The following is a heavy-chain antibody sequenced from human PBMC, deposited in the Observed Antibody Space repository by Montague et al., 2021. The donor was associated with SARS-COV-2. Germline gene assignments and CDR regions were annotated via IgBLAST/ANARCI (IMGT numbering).Heavy chain of an antibody. CDR1: GFTFSNFS. CDR2: ITPDESEK. Sequence: SLRLSCPASGFTFSNFSMSWVRQAPGKGLEWVADITPDESEKYYVDSVKGRFSISRDNAKNSLYLQMDNLRAEDTAVYYCAKNGGANGFDVWGQGTLVSVSS. CDR3: AKNGGANGFDV. V-gene: IGHV3-7*01. J-gene: IGHJ6*02. D-gene: IGHD4-23*01.